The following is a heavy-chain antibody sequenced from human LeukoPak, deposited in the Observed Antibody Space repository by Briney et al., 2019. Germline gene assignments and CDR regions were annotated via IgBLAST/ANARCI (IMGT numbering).Heavy chain of an antibody. D-gene: IGHD6-13*01. CDR3: ALHYAAVGNYYYGMDV. V-gene: IGHV5-51*01. Sequence: GESLKISCKGPGYSFTSYWIGWVRQMPGKGLEWMGIIYLGDSDTRYSPSFQGQVTISVDKSISTAYLQWSSLKASDTAMYYCALHYAAVGNYYYGMDVWGQGTTVTVSS. CDR1: GYSFTSYW. J-gene: IGHJ6*02. CDR2: IYLGDSDT.